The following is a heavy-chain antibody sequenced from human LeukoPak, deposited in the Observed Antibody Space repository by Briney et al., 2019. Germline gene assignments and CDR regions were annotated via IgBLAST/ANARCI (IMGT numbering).Heavy chain of an antibody. CDR2: IKSKTDGGTT. V-gene: IGHV3-15*01. Sequence: PGGSLRLSCAASGFTFSNAWMSWVRQAPGKGQEWVGRIKSKTDGGTTDYAAPVKGRFTISRDDSKNTLYLQMNSLKTEDTAVYYCTTVRQYEYYYYYYYMDVWGKGTTVTVSS. D-gene: IGHD4-11*01. CDR1: GFTFSNAW. J-gene: IGHJ6*03. CDR3: TTVRQYEYYYYYYYMDV.